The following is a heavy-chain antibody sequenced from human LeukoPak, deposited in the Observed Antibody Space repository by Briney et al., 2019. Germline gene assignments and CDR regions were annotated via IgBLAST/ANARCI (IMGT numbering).Heavy chain of an antibody. J-gene: IGHJ4*02. CDR3: TKDSGHHRTDC. CDR1: GGSINRSSYY. D-gene: IGHD1-26*01. V-gene: IGHV4-39*02. CDR2: VYYDGNT. Sequence: SETLSLTCSGSGGSINRSSYYWGWIRQAPGKGLEWIGSVYYDGNTYYNPNPSLKSRATVSMDTSRNQFSLKLRSVTAADTAVYYCTKDSGHHRTDCWGQGTLVTVSS.